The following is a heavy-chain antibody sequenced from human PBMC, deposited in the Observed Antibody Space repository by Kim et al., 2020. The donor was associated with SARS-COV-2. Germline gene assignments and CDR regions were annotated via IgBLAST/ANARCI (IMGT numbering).Heavy chain of an antibody. Sequence: GGSLRLSCAASGFTFSSYAMSWVRQAPGKGLEWVSAISGSGGSTYYADSVKGRFTISRDNSKNTLYLQMNSLRAEDTAVYYCAKDGRPPPLYCSSTSCYPYYYYGMDVWGQGTTVTVSS. V-gene: IGHV3-23*01. CDR1: GFTFSSYA. CDR2: ISGSGGST. D-gene: IGHD2-2*01. CDR3: AKDGRPPPLYCSSTSCYPYYYYGMDV. J-gene: IGHJ6*02.